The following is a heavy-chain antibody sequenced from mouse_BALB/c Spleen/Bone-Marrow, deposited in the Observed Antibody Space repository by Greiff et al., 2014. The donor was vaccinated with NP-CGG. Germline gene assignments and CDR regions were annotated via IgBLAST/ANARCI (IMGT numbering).Heavy chain of an antibody. V-gene: IGHV5-9*03. J-gene: IGHJ2*01. CDR1: GFTFSSYT. CDR2: ISSGGGNT. D-gene: IGHD2-14*01. CDR3: ARAYYRYPFDY. Sequence: EVQVVESGGGLGKPGGSLKLSCAASGFTFSSYTMSWVRQTPEKRLEWVATISSGGGNTYYPDSMKGRFTISRDNAKNNLYLQMSSLRSEDTALYYCARAYYRYPFDYWGQGTTLTVSS.